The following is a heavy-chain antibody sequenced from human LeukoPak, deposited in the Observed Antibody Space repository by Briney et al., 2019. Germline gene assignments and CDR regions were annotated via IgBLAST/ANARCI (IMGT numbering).Heavy chain of an antibody. V-gene: IGHV1-3*01. CDR3: ASAGRPFNPYGMDV. CDR1: GYTFTSYA. D-gene: IGHD1-14*01. Sequence: ASVKVSCKASGYTFTSYAMHWVRQAPGQRLEWMGWINAGNGNTKYSQKFQGRVTITRDTSACTAYMELSSLRSEDTAVYYCASAGRPFNPYGMDVWGQGTTVTVSS. CDR2: INAGNGNT. J-gene: IGHJ6*02.